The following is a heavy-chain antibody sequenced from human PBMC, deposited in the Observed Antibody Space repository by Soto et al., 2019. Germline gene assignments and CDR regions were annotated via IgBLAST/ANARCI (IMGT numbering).Heavy chain of an antibody. CDR1: GFTFSSYA. CDR3: AKESGYTYGPYYFDY. V-gene: IGHV3-23*01. J-gene: IGHJ4*02. CDR2: ISGSGGST. D-gene: IGHD5-18*01. Sequence: PGGSLRLSCAASGFTFSSYAMSWVRQAPGKGLEWVSVISGSGGSTYYADSVKGRFTISRDNSKNMLYLQMNSLRAEDTAVYYCAKESGYTYGPYYFDYWGQGTLVTVSS.